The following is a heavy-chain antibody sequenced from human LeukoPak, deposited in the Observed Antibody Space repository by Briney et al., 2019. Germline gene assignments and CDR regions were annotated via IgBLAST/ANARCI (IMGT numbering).Heavy chain of an antibody. Sequence: SGPTLVKPTQTLTLTCTFSGFSLSTSGVGVGWIRQPPGKALEWLALIYWNDDKRYSPSLKSRLTITKDTSKNQVVLTMTNMDPVDTATYYCTHIKPSGSYLYYSGYWGQGTLGTVSA. V-gene: IGHV2-5*01. CDR3: THIKPSGSYLYYSGY. CDR2: IYWNDDK. D-gene: IGHD1-26*01. CDR1: GFSLSTSGVG. J-gene: IGHJ4*02.